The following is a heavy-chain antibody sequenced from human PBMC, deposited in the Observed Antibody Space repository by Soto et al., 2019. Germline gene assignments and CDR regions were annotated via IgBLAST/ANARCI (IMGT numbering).Heavy chain of an antibody. CDR2: INHSGST. CDR3: ARPIVVVPANMAHDAFDI. J-gene: IGHJ3*02. D-gene: IGHD2-2*01. V-gene: IGHV4-34*01. CDR1: GGSFSGYY. Sequence: QVQLQQWGAGLLKPSETLSLTCAVYGGSFSGYYWSWIRQPPGKGLEWIGEINHSGSTNYNPSLKSRVTISVDTSKTQFSVKLSSVTAADTAVYYCARPIVVVPANMAHDAFDIWGQGTMVTVSS.